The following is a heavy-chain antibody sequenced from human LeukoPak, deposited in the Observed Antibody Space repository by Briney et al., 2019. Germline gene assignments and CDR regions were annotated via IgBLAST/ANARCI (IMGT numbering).Heavy chain of an antibody. CDR2: IYHSGST. V-gene: IGHV4-4*02. CDR1: GGSISSSNW. CDR3: ARVVAFQTYGDYAFDP. Sequence: SETLSLTCAVSGGSISSSNWWSWVRQPPGKGLEWIGEIYHSGSTNYNPSLKSRVTISVDKSKNQFSLKLSSVTAADTAVYYCARVVAFQTYGDYAFDPWGQGTLVTVSS. D-gene: IGHD4-17*01. J-gene: IGHJ5*02.